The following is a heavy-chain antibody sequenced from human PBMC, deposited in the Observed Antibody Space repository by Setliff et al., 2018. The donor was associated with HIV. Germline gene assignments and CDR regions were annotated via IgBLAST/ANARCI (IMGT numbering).Heavy chain of an antibody. CDR2: IIPIFGTA. Sequence: GASVKVSCKASGGTFSSYAISWVRQAPGQGLEWMGGIIPIFGTANYAQKFQGRVTITADESTSTAYMELSSLRSEDTAVYYCARVFVYGGNSQRDAFDIWGQGTMVTVSS. D-gene: IGHD4-17*01. CDR3: ARVFVYGGNSQRDAFDI. CDR1: GGTFSSYA. J-gene: IGHJ3*02. V-gene: IGHV1-69*13.